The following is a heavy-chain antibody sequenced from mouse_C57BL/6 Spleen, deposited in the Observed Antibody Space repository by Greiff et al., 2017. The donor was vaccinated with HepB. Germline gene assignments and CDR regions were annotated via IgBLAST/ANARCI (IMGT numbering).Heavy chain of an antibody. Sequence: QVQLQQPGAELVMPGASVKLSCKASGYTFTSYWMHWVKQRPGQGLEWIGEIDPSDSYTNYNQKFKGKSTLTVDKSSSTAYLQLSSLTSEDSAVYYCARRRGDYYGSSPFAYWGQGTLVTVSA. J-gene: IGHJ3*01. D-gene: IGHD1-1*01. CDR3: ARRRGDYYGSSPFAY. CDR2: IDPSDSYT. CDR1: GYTFTSYW. V-gene: IGHV1-69*01.